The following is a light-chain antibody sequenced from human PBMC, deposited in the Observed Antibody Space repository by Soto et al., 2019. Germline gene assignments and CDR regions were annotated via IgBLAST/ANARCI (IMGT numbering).Light chain of an antibody. CDR1: QSISTW. V-gene: IGKV1-5*03. CDR3: QQYKSYPYT. Sequence: DIQMTQSPSTLSASAGDRVTMTCRASQSISTWLAWYQQKQGKAPKLLIYKASSLESGVPSRFSGSGSGIEFTLTISSLQPDDFATYYCQQYKSYPYTFGQGTKLEIK. CDR2: KAS. J-gene: IGKJ2*01.